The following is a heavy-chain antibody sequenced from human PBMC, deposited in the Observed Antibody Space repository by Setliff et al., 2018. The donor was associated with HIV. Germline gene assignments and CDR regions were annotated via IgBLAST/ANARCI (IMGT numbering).Heavy chain of an antibody. V-gene: IGHV1-69*10. D-gene: IGHD3-22*01. J-gene: IGHJ4*02. CDR1: GGTFSSYA. Sequence: ASVKVSCKASGGTFSSYAISWVRQAPGQGLEWMGGIIPILGIANYAQKFQGRVTITADKSTSTAYMELRSLRSDDTAVYYCARSRYDSGGYRYFDYWGQGTLVTVSS. CDR2: IIPILGIA. CDR3: ARSRYDSGGYRYFDY.